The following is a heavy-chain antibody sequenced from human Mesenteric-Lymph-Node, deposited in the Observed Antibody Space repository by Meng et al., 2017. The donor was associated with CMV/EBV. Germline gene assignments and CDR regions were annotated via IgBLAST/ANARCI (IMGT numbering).Heavy chain of an antibody. J-gene: IGHJ6*02. CDR3: ARDSSSSYYYYYGMDV. V-gene: IGHV1-2*04. Sequence: YTFTGYYMHWVRQAPGQGLEWMGWINPNSGGTNYAQKFQGWVTMTRDTSISTAYMELSRLRSDDTAVYYCARDSSSSYYYYYGMDVWGQGTTVTVSS. D-gene: IGHD6-6*01. CDR1: YTFTGYY. CDR2: INPNSGGT.